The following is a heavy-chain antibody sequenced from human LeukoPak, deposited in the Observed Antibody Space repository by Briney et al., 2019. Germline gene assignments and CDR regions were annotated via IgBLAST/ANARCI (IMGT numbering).Heavy chain of an antibody. CDR1: GFTFSSYG. D-gene: IGHD6-13*01. J-gene: IGHJ4*02. V-gene: IGHV3-30*03. CDR3: ARATTEAGISATGTAY. Sequence: GRSLRLSCAASGFTFSSYGMHWVRQAPGKGLEWVAVISYDGSNKYYADSVKGRFTISRDNAKNSLYLQMNSLRAEDTAVYYCARATTEAGISATGTAYWGQGTLVTVSS. CDR2: ISYDGSNK.